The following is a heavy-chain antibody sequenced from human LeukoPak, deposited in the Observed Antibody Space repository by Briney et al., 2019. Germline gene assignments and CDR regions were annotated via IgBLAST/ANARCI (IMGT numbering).Heavy chain of an antibody. CDR2: IYYSGST. V-gene: IGHV4-59*01. J-gene: IGHJ4*02. CDR1: GGSINSYY. Sequence: SETLSLTCTVSGGSINSYYWSWIRQPPGKGLEWIGYIYYSGSTNYNPSLKSRVTISVDTSKNQFSLKLSSVTDADTAVYYCVRVGLSGGSGSYYATHFDYWGQGTLVTVSS. D-gene: IGHD3-10*01. CDR3: VRVGLSGGSGSYYATHFDY.